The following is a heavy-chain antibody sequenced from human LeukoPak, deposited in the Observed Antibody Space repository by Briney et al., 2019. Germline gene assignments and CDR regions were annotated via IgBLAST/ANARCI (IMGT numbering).Heavy chain of an antibody. CDR2: IKEDGSEK. CDR3: ARDSSGYQ. V-gene: IGHV3-7*01. CDR1: GFTFSTYW. Sequence: HTGGSLRLSCAASGFTFSTYWMSWVRQAPGKGLEWVANIKEDGSEKYYGDSVKGRFTISRDSAKNSLYLQMNSLRAEDTAVYYCARDSSGYQWGQGTLVTVSS. D-gene: IGHD3-22*01. J-gene: IGHJ4*02.